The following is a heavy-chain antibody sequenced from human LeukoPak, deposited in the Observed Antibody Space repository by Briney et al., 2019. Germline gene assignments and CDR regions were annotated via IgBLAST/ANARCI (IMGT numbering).Heavy chain of an antibody. CDR1: GDSISGYY. CDR2: IHYGGNT. J-gene: IGHJ4*02. CDR3: AREIASAGTAGFYF. D-gene: IGHD6-13*01. Sequence: SETLSLTCTVSGDSISGYYWSWIRQTPGKELEWIGYIHYGGNTDYNPSLKSRVTMSVDTSKNQFALMLRSVTASDTAVEYCAREIASAGTAGFYFWGQGALVTVSS. V-gene: IGHV4-59*12.